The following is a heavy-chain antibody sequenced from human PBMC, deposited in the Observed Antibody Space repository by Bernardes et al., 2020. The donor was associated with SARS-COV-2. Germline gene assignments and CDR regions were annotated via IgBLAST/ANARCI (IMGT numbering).Heavy chain of an antibody. CDR3: ARHGCSSTSCYWRNWFDP. CDR1: GCSISSSSYY. V-gene: IGHV4-39*01. D-gene: IGHD2-2*01. Sequence: SETLSLTCTVPGCSISSSSYYWGWIRQPPGKGLEWIWSIYYSGRTYYNPSLKSRVTIAVDTSKNQFSLKLGSVTAADTAVYYCARHGCSSTSCYWRNWFDPGGKRTLVTVSS. J-gene: IGHJ5*02. CDR2: IYYSGRT.